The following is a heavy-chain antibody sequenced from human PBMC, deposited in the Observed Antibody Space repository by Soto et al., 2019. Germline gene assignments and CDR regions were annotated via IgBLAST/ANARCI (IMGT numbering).Heavy chain of an antibody. CDR2: ISYDGSNK. V-gene: IGHV3-30*18. CDR3: AKDDYGDTDAFDI. CDR1: GFTFSSYG. D-gene: IGHD4-17*01. J-gene: IGHJ3*02. Sequence: QVQLVESGGGVVQPGRSLRLSCAASGFTFSSYGMHWVRQAPGKGLEWVAVISYDGSNKYYADSVKGRFTISRDNSKNTLYLQMNSLRAEDKAVYYCAKDDYGDTDAFDIWGQGTMVTVSS.